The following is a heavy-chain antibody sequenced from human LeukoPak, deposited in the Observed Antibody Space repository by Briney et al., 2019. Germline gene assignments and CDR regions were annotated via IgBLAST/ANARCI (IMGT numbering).Heavy chain of an antibody. J-gene: IGHJ5*02. CDR3: GILSTAESVEGDSWFDP. CDR2: INPNSCVT. V-gene: IGHV1-2*02. D-gene: IGHD2/OR15-2a*01. CDR1: GYTFTAYY. Sequence: ASVKVSCKASGYTFTAYYMHWGRQAPGQGLEWMGWINPNSCVTKYAQKFQGRVTMTRDTSISTSYMELSRLISGDSSLCKYGILSTAESVEGDSWFDPWGQGTLVTVSS.